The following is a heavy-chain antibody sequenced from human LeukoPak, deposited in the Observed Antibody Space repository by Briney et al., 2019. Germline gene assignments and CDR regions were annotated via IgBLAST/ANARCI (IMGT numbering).Heavy chain of an antibody. CDR1: GITFSSSG. V-gene: IGHV3-30*02. CDR2: IRYDGSNT. J-gene: IGHJ4*02. D-gene: IGHD1-26*01. Sequence: GGSLRLPCAASGITFSSSGMHWVRQAPGKGLEWVTFIRYDGSNTYYADSVRGRFTISRDDSRKMVYLEMNSLRAEDTAVYYCAKDIDYGDYWGQGTLVTVSS. CDR3: AKDIDYGDY.